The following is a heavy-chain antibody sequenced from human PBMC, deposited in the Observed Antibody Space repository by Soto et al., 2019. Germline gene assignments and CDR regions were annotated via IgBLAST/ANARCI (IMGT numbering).Heavy chain of an antibody. CDR2: ISYGGGTT. CDR1: EFTFSNYA. D-gene: IGHD3-22*01. V-gene: IGHV3-23*01. CDR3: AKNPGYYYDSTGYHFDY. Sequence: EVQLLESGGGLVQPGGSLRLSCAASEFTFSNYAMSWVRQAPGMGLEWVSAISYGGGTTYYADSVKGRFTISRDNSKNTLYLQMNSLRAEDTAGYYCAKNPGYYYDSTGYHFDYWGQGTLVTVSS. J-gene: IGHJ4*02.